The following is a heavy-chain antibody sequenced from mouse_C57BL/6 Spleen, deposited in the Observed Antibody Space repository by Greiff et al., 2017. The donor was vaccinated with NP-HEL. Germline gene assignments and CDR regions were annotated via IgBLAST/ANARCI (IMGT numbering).Heavy chain of an antibody. V-gene: IGHV1-64*01. Sequence: VQLQQSGAELVKPGASVKLSCKASGYTFTSYWMHWVKQRPGQGLEWIGMIHPNSGSTNYNEKFKSKATLTVDKSSSTAYMQLSSLTSEDSAVYYCARGRIYYGYDEVDYWGQGTTLTVSS. J-gene: IGHJ2*01. CDR3: ARGRIYYGYDEVDY. D-gene: IGHD2-2*01. CDR1: GYTFTSYW. CDR2: IHPNSGST.